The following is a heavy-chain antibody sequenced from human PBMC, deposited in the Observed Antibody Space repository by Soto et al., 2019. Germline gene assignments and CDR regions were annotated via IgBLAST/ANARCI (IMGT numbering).Heavy chain of an antibody. J-gene: IGHJ2*01. CDR2: INSGSRYI. V-gene: IGHV3-21*01. Sequence: EVQLVESGGGLVKPGGSLRLSCAASGFTFSSYSMNWVRQAPGKELEWVSSINSGSRYISYADSVKGQFTISRDNAKNSRYLQMSSLRAEDTAVYYCARETYYYASGSYRYCDLWGRGTLVTVSS. CDR1: GFTFSSYS. D-gene: IGHD3-10*01. CDR3: ARETYYYASGSYRYCDL.